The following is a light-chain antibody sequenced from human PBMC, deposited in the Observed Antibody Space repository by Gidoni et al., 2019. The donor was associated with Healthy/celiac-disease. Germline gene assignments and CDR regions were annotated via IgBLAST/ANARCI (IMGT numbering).Light chain of an antibody. CDR3: QQYNNWPPWT. Sequence: PATLSVSPGERATLSCRASQSVSSNLAWYQQKPGQAPRLLIYGASTRATGIPARFSGSGSGTEFTLTISSLQSEDFAVYYCQQYNNWPPWTFGQGTKVEIK. V-gene: IGKV3-15*01. J-gene: IGKJ1*01. CDR2: GAS. CDR1: QSVSSN.